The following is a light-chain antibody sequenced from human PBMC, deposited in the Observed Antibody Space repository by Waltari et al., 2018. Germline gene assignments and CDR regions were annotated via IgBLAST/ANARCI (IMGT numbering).Light chain of an antibody. CDR1: QSLFHSDGKTH. CDR2: EVS. Sequence: DIVMTQTPLSLSVTPGQPASISCKSSQSLFHSDGKTHLYWYLQKPGQSPQLLIYEVSRRFSGVSHRFSGSGSGTDFTLQISRVDAEDVGMYYCMQGVEAPVTFGGGTKLEIK. V-gene: IGKV2-29*03. J-gene: IGKJ4*01. CDR3: MQGVEAPVT.